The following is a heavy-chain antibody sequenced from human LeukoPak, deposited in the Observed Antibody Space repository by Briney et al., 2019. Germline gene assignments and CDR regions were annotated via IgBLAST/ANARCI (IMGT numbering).Heavy chain of an antibody. Sequence: GGSLRLSCAASGFTFDDYAMHWVRQAPGKGLEWVSGISWNSGSIGYADSVKGRFTISRDNAKNSLYLQMNSLRAEDTALYYCAKVTYSGYSGYDSNFDYWGQGTLVTVSS. CDR2: ISWNSGSI. CDR3: AKVTYSGYSGYDSNFDY. V-gene: IGHV3-9*01. J-gene: IGHJ4*02. D-gene: IGHD5-12*01. CDR1: GFTFDDYA.